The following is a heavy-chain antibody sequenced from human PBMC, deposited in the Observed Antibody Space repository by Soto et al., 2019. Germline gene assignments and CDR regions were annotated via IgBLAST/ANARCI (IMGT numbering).Heavy chain of an antibody. CDR3: ARKVSYCSSTSCYDWFDP. Sequence: GGSLRLPCAASGFTFSSYDMHWVRQATGKGLEWVSAIGTAGDPYYPGSVKGRFTISRENAKNSLYLQMNSLRAGDTAVYYCARKVSYCSSTSCYDWFDPWGQGTLVTVSS. V-gene: IGHV3-13*05. D-gene: IGHD2-2*01. CDR1: GFTFSSYD. CDR2: IGTAGDP. J-gene: IGHJ5*02.